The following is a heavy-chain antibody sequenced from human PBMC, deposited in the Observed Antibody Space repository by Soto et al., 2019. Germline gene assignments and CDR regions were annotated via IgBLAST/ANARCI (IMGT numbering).Heavy chain of an antibody. D-gene: IGHD4-17*01. J-gene: IGHJ4*02. CDR3: AKGPSGDYIGAFDD. Sequence: EVQLLESGGDLVQPGGSLRLSCAASGFAFSNYAVTWVRQAQGKGLEWVSSISGSGNIIYYADSVKGRFIISRDNSKNTLYLQMSSLRAEDTAVYYCAKGPSGDYIGAFDDWGQGTLVTVSS. V-gene: IGHV3-23*01. CDR2: ISGSGNII. CDR1: GFAFSNYA.